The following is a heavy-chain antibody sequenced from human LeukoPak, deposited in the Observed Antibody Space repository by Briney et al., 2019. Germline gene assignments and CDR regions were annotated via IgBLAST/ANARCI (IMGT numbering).Heavy chain of an antibody. CDR1: GFTFSRYS. D-gene: IGHD6-19*01. CDR2: IRYDGTNK. J-gene: IGHJ6*03. CDR3: AKDVSGRNYHYMDV. Sequence: GGSLRLSCAASGFTFSRYSMNWVRQAPGKGLEWLAFIRYDGTNKYYAASVKGRFTISRDNSKRILYLQMRSLGADDTAVYYCAKDVSGRNYHYMDVWGKGTAVIISS. V-gene: IGHV3-30*02.